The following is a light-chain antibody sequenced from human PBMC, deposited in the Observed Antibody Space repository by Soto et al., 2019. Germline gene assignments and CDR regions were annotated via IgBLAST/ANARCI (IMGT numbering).Light chain of an antibody. CDR3: QQRCNWPLT. Sequence: EIVLTQSPATLSLSPGGRATLSCRASQSVSGCLAWYQQKPGQAPRLLIYDASNRATGIPARFSGSGSGTDFPLTISSLAPEDFAVYYCQQRCNWPLTFGPGPRVDI. CDR2: DAS. CDR1: QSVSGC. V-gene: IGKV3-11*01. J-gene: IGKJ3*01.